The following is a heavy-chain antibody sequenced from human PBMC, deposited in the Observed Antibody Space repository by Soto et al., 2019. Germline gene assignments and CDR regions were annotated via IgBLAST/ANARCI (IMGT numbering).Heavy chain of an antibody. CDR3: ARQSTRGLYYYGMDV. CDR1: GYSFTSYW. V-gene: IGHV5-51*01. J-gene: IGHJ6*02. D-gene: IGHD2-2*01. Sequence: GESLKISCKGSGYSFTSYWIGWVRQMPGKGLEWMGIIYPGDSDTRYSPSFQGQVTISADKSISTAYLQWSSLKASDTAMYYCARQSTRGLYYYGMDVWGQGTTVTVSS. CDR2: IYPGDSDT.